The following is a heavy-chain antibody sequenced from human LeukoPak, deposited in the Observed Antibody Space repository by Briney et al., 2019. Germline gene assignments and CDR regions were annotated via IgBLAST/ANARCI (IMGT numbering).Heavy chain of an antibody. CDR1: GFTFSSYW. D-gene: IGHD3-10*01. CDR2: INSDGSST. J-gene: IGHJ4*02. V-gene: IGHV3-74*01. CDR3: ASSEGLYGSGSYPSY. Sequence: GGSLRLSCAASGFTFSSYWMHWVRHAPGKGLVWVSRINSDGSSTSYADSVKGRFTISRDNAKNTLYLQMNSLRAEDTAVYYCASSEGLYGSGSYPSYWGQGTLVTVSS.